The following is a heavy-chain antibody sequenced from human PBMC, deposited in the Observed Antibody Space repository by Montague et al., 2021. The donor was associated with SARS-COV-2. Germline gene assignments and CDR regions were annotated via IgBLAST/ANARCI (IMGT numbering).Heavy chain of an antibody. CDR3: ARDPGLAGYTAGLGY. V-gene: IGHV4-61*02. CDR2: IYTSGTT. D-gene: IGHD3-16*01. J-gene: IGHJ4*02. CDR1: GGSISSGSYY. Sequence: TLSLTCTVSGGSISSGSYYWSWIRQPAGKGLEWIGRIYTSGTTNYNPSLKSRVIISIDTSKNQFSLTVNSVTAADTAMYYCARDPGLAGYTAGLGYWGQGTLVTVSS.